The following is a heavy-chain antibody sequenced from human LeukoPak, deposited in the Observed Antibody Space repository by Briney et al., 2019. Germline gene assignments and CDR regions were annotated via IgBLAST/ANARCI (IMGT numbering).Heavy chain of an antibody. CDR3: ASGSGSYRTPYYYMDV. V-gene: IGHV3-53*01. CDR2: YSGGST. J-gene: IGHJ6*03. D-gene: IGHD3-10*01. Sequence: GGSLRLSCAASGFIFSSYAMSWVRQAPGKGLEWVFYSGGSTYYADSVKGRFTISRDNSKNTLYLQMNSLRAEDTAVYYCASGSGSYRTPYYYMDVWGTGTTVTVSS. CDR1: GFIFSSYA.